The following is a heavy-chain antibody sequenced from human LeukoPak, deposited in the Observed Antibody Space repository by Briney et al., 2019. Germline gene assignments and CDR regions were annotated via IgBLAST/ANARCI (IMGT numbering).Heavy chain of an antibody. CDR1: GGSISNNY. CDR2: IYYSGTT. D-gene: IGHD6-19*01. J-gene: IGHJ4*02. V-gene: IGHV4-59*01. Sequence: KSSETLSLTCIVSGGSISNNYWSWIRQPPGKGLEWIGYIYYSGTTNYNPSLKSRVTISVDTSKNQFSLKLDSVTAADTAVYYCARAYSSGYSYFDSWGQGTLVTVSS. CDR3: ARAYSSGYSYFDS.